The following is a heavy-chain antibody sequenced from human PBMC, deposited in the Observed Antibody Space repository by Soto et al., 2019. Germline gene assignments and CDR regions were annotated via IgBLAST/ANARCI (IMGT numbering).Heavy chain of an antibody. D-gene: IGHD4-17*01. V-gene: IGHV2-5*01. J-gene: IGHJ3*02. CDR1: GLSFGTSEVG. Sequence: QITLKESGPPPVNPTQTLTLTCTAAGLSFGTSEVGVGWIRQPPGEALEWLALIYLNDDKRYSPSLKSSLTIAKDTSKNQVVLTMINVDPVDTAAYYCASMTAVATAAFDIWGQGTMVTVSS. CDR3: ASMTAVATAAFDI. CDR2: IYLNDDK.